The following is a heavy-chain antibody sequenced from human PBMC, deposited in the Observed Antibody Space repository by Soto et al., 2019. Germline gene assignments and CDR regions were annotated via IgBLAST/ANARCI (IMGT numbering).Heavy chain of an antibody. CDR1: GGSISSGGYY. D-gene: IGHD5-18*01. CDR3: ARGSPNSYGNVDY. Sequence: SETLSLTCTVSGGSISSGGYYWSWIRQHPGKGLEWIGYIYYSGSTYYNPSLKSRVTISVDTSKNQFSLKLSSVTAADTAVYYCARGSPNSYGNVDYWGQGTLVTVSS. CDR2: IYYSGST. V-gene: IGHV4-31*03. J-gene: IGHJ4*02.